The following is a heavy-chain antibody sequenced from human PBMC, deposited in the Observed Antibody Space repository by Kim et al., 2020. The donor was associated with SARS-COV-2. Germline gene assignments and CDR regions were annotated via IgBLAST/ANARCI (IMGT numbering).Heavy chain of an antibody. D-gene: IGHD3-22*01. CDR3: ARLIVGTLDRTDYYGMDV. CDR2: IYYSGST. Sequence: SETLSLTCTVSGGSISSYYWSWIRQPPGKGLEWIGYIYYSGSTNYNPSLKSRVTISVDTSKNQFSLKLSSVTAADTAVYYCARLIVGTLDRTDYYGMDVWGQGTTVTVSS. V-gene: IGHV4-59*01. CDR1: GGSISSYY. J-gene: IGHJ6*02.